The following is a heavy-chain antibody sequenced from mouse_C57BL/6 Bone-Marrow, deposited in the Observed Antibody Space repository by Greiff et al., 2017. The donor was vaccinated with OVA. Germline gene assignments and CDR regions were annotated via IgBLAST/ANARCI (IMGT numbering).Heavy chain of an antibody. J-gene: IGHJ3*01. V-gene: IGHV1-64*01. CDR2: IHPNSGST. D-gene: IGHD2-1*01. Sequence: QVQLQQPGAELVKPGASVKLSCKASGYTFTSYWMHWVKQRPGQGLEWIGMIHPNSGSTNYNEKFKSKATLTVDKSYTTSYLQLSSLEAEDSAIYYGERRGYGSPWFAYWGQGTMVTVSA. CDR3: ERRGYGSPWFAY. CDR1: GYTFTSYW.